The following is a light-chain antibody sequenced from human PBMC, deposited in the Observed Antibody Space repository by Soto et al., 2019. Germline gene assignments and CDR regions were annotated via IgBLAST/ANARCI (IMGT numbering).Light chain of an antibody. CDR3: QQRSSWPFT. CDR2: ATS. Sequence: EIVLTQSPATLSLSPGERATLSCRASQNINSYLAWYQQQPGQAPRLLIYATSNRATGIPARFSGSGSGTDFTLSISSLEPEYFAVYYCQQRSSWPFTFGPGTKVDIK. CDR1: QNINSY. J-gene: IGKJ3*01. V-gene: IGKV3-11*01.